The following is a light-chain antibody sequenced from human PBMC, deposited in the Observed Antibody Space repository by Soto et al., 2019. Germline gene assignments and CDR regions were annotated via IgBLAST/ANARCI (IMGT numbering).Light chain of an antibody. J-gene: IGKJ1*01. CDR2: GAS. CDR3: QQYVTSPPGT. CDR1: RRFSSNY. V-gene: IGKV3-20*01. Sequence: VLTQSPGTLSLSPGEGATLSCRASRRFSSNYFAWYQQQPGQPPPLLLYGASSRATGGPASFSGSGCGTDVSLTISRLEPGDFAVYYCQQYVTSPPGTFGQGTKVDIK.